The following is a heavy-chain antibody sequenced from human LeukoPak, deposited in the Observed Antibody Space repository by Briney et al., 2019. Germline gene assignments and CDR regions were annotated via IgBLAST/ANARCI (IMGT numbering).Heavy chain of an antibody. V-gene: IGHV4-34*01. J-gene: IGHJ4*02. D-gene: IGHD6-13*01. CDR3: ARSLLDSSSWYSLFRYFDY. CDR1: GFTLSSYS. Sequence: GSLRLSCAASGFTLSSYSMNWVRQPPGKGLEWIGEINHSGSTNYSPSLKSRVTISVDTSKNQFSLKLSSLTAADTAVYYCARSLLDSSSWYSLFRYFDYWGQGTLVTVSS. CDR2: INHSGST.